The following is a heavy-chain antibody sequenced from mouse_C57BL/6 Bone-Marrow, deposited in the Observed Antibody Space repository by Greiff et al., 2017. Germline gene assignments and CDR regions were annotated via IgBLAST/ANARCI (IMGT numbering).Heavy chain of an antibody. Sequence: EVQLQQSGPGLVKPSQSLSLTCSVTGYSITSGYYWNWIRQFPGNKLEWMGYISYDGSNNYNPSLKNRISITRDTSKNQFFLKLNSVTTEDTATYDCAREERGNAMDYWGQGTSVTVSS. CDR1: GYSITSGYY. CDR2: ISYDGSN. J-gene: IGHJ4*01. V-gene: IGHV3-6*01. CDR3: AREERGNAMDY.